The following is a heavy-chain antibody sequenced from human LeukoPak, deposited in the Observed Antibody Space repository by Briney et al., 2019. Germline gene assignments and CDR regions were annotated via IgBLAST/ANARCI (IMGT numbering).Heavy chain of an antibody. V-gene: IGHV1-18*01. CDR3: ARDGPTFFGVFPSGGNWFDP. J-gene: IGHJ5*02. CDR2: ISAYNGNT. Sequence: ASVKVSCKASGYTFTSYGISWVRQAPGQGLEWMGWISAYNGNTNYAQKLQGRVTMTTDTSTSTAYMELRSLRSDDTAVYYCARDGPTFFGVFPSGGNWFDPWGQEPLVTVSS. CDR1: GYTFTSYG. D-gene: IGHD3-3*01.